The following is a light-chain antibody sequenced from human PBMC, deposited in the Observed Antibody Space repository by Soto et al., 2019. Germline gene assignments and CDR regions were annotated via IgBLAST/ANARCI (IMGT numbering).Light chain of an antibody. Sequence: QSALTQPASASGSPGQSVTISCTGTSSDVGSYNFVSWYQQHPDKAPKLMIYDVSKRPSGVPNRFSGSKSGNTASLTVSGLLAEDEADYYCRSYAGSSSDVVFGGGTKLTVL. CDR2: DVS. CDR3: RSYAGSSSDVV. V-gene: IGLV2-8*01. CDR1: SSDVGSYNF. J-gene: IGLJ2*01.